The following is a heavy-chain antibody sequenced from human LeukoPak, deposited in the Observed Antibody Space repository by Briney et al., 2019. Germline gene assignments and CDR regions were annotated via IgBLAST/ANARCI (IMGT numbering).Heavy chain of an antibody. J-gene: IGHJ4*02. V-gene: IGHV1-8*01. D-gene: IGHD1-26*01. CDR2: MNPNSGNT. Sequence: ASVKVSCKASGYTFTSYDINWVRQATGQGLEWMGWMNPNSGNTGYAQKFQGRVTMTRNASISTAYMELSSLRSEDTAVYYCARSKIVGATLDYWGQGTLVTVSS. CDR3: ARSKIVGATLDY. CDR1: GYTFTSYD.